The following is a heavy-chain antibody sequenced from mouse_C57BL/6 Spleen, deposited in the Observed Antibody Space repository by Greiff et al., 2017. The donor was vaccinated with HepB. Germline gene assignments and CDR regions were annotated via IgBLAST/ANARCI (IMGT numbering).Heavy chain of an antibody. J-gene: IGHJ4*01. CDR2: IYPGDGDT. CDR3: ARERAVYYGSSYAMDY. D-gene: IGHD2-2*01. V-gene: IGHV1-82*01. CDR1: GYAFSSSW. Sequence: VKLVESGPELVKPGASVKISCKASGYAFSSSWMNWVKQRPGKGLEWIGRIYPGDGDTNYNGKFKGKATLTADKSSSTAYMQLSSLTSEDSAVYFCARERAVYYGSSYAMDYWGQGTSVTVSS.